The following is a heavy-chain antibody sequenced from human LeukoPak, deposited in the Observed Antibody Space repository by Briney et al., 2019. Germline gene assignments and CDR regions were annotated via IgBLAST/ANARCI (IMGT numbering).Heavy chain of an antibody. CDR2: ISSSGSTI. CDR1: GIIFSDYY. V-gene: IGHV3-11*01. J-gene: IGHJ4*02. Sequence: GGSLRLSCAAAGIIFSDYYMSLIRQAPGKGLEWVSYISSSGSTIYYADSVKGRFTISRDNAKNSLYLQMNSLRAEDTAVYYCARATVTTGDYWGQGTLVTVSS. D-gene: IGHD4-17*01. CDR3: ARATVTTGDY.